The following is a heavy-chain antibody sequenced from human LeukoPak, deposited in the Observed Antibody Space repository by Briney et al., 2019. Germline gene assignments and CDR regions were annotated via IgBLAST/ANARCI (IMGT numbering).Heavy chain of an antibody. J-gene: IGHJ4*02. CDR2: IYSSGII. CDR3: ARDTGKSGYPDY. Sequence: SETLSLTCTVSGGSISSYYWSWIRQPAGKAPEWIGRIYSSGIINYNPSLKSRVTMSLDNSKNQLSLKLSYVTAAGTAVYYCARDTGKSGYPDYWGQGALVTVSS. V-gene: IGHV4-4*07. CDR1: GGSISSYY. D-gene: IGHD3-3*01.